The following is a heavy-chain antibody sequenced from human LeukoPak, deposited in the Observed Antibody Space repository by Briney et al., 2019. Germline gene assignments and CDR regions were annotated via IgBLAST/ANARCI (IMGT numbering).Heavy chain of an antibody. Sequence: GGSLRLSCAASGFIFANAWMSWVRQAPGKGLEWVGRIISKANGGATQYTAPVKGRLTISRDDSKRTLYLQMNSLKTEDTAVYYCTTELYGGPNNWGQGTLVTVSS. CDR3: TTELYGGPNN. CDR1: GFIFANAW. J-gene: IGHJ4*02. CDR2: IISKANGGAT. D-gene: IGHD2/OR15-2a*01. V-gene: IGHV3-15*01.